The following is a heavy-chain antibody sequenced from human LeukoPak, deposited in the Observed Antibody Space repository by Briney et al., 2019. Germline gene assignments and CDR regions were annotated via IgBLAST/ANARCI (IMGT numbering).Heavy chain of an antibody. CDR1: GFTFSSHS. J-gene: IGHJ3*02. Sequence: GGSLRLSCAASGFTFSSHSMNWVRQAPGKGLEWVSSISSSSSYIYYADSVKGRFTISRDNAKNSLYLQMNSLRAEDTAVYYCARDIRITIFGVVIALDAFDIWGQGTMVTVSS. D-gene: IGHD3-3*01. CDR2: ISSSSSYI. CDR3: ARDIRITIFGVVIALDAFDI. V-gene: IGHV3-21*01.